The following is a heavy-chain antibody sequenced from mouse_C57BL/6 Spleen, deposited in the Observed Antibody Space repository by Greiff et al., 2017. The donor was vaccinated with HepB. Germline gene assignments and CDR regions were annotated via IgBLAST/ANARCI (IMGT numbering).Heavy chain of an antibody. J-gene: IGHJ2*01. CDR1: GYTFTDYN. V-gene: IGHV1-18*01. D-gene: IGHD3-2*02. CDR2: INPNNGGT. Sequence: EVQLQQSGPELVKPGASVKIPCKASGYTFTDYNMDWVKQSHGKSLEWIGDINPNNGGTIYNQKFKGKATLTVDKSSSTAYMELRSLTSEDSAVYYCARWTAQATSPDYWGQGTTLTVSS. CDR3: ARWTAQATSPDY.